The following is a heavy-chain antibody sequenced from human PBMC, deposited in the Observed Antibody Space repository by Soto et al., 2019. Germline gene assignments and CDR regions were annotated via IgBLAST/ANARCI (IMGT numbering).Heavy chain of an antibody. CDR1: GGTFSSYT. J-gene: IGHJ1*01. CDR2: IIPILGIA. D-gene: IGHD2-15*01. Sequence: ASVKVSCKASGGTFSSYTISWVRQAPGQGLEWMGRIIPILGIANYAQKFQGRVTITADKSTSTAYMELSSLRSEDTAVYYCATPAEGYCSGGSCHEPFVPDEYFQHWGQGTLVTVSS. V-gene: IGHV1-69*02. CDR3: ATPAEGYCSGGSCHEPFVPDEYFQH.